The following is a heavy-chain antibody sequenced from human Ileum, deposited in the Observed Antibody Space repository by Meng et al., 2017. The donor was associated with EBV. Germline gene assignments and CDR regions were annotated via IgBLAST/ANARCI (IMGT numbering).Heavy chain of an antibody. J-gene: IGHJ4*02. D-gene: IGHD5-24*01. CDR2: MNPKTGTA. V-gene: IGHV1-8*01. CDR3: VRTLERGDY. CDR1: GYTFTNYD. Sequence: LVKSGGEVKKPGASVKVSCKASGYTFTNYDISWVRQATGQGLEWMGWMNPKTGTAHYAQKFQGRVSMTRDTSITTAYMELSSLTSEDTAVYYCVRTLERGDYWGQGTLVTVSS.